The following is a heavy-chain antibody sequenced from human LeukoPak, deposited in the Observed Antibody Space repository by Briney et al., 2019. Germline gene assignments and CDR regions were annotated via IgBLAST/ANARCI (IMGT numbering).Heavy chain of an antibody. J-gene: IGHJ4*02. V-gene: IGHV3-23*01. CDR1: GFTFSSYA. D-gene: IGHD3-10*01. CDR3: ASTMVRGVNFDY. CDR2: ISGSGGST. Sequence: GGSLRLSCAASGFTFSSYAMSWVRQAPGKGLGWVSAISGSGGSTYYADSVKGRFTISRDNSKNMLYLQMNSLRAEDTAVYYCASTMVRGVNFDYWGQGTLVTVSS.